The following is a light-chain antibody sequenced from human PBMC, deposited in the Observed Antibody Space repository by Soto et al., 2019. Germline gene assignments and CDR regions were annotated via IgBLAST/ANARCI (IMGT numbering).Light chain of an antibody. CDR3: QQRSGWPLT. V-gene: IGKV3-11*01. CDR1: QSVSTY. CDR2: DAS. J-gene: IGKJ4*01. Sequence: EIVLTQSPATLSLSPGERATLSCRASQSVSTYLAWYQQKVGQAPRLLIFDASNRATGIPARFRGSGSGTDFTLTISSLEPEDFAVYYCQQRSGWPLTFGGGTKVEIK.